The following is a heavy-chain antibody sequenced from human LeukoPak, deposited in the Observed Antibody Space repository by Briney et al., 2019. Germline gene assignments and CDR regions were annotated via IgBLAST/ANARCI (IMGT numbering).Heavy chain of an antibody. CDR1: GFIFNTFW. CDR3: ARDFPGIGRGTFDF. Sequence: GGSLRLSCAASGFIFNTFWMNWVRLTPGKGLEWVAKINQDGSDMYYVDSVKGRFFVSRDNARNLVYLQMNSLRVDDTAVYYCARDFPGIGRGTFDFWGQGTIIIVSS. D-gene: IGHD3-10*01. V-gene: IGHV3-7*03. J-gene: IGHJ3*01. CDR2: INQDGSDM.